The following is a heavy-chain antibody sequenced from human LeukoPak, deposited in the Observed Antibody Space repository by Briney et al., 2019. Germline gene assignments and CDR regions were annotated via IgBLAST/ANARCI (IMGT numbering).Heavy chain of an antibody. D-gene: IGHD3-10*01. J-gene: IGHJ4*02. V-gene: IGHV3-74*01. CDR1: GFTFSSYW. CDR2: INGDGRNI. CDR3: ASLYGSGSYYTFPLGY. Sequence: GGSLRLSCVASGFTFSSYWMHWVRQDPRKGLVWVSRINGDGRNINYADSVKGRFTISRDNAKNSLYLQMNSLRAEDTAVYYCASLYGSGSYYTFPLGYWGQGTLVTVSS.